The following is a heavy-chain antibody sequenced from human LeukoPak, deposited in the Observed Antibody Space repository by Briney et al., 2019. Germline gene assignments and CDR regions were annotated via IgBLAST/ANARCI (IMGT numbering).Heavy chain of an antibody. J-gene: IGHJ4*02. D-gene: IGHD3-22*01. CDR2: INHSGST. Sequence: TSETLSLTCAVYGGSFSGYYWSWIRQPPGKGLEWIGEINHSGSTNYNPSLKSRVTISVDTSKNQFSLKLSSVTAADTAVYYCARGRRRSSITLIVVVIHNPIYFDYWGQGTLVTVSS. CDR1: GGSFSGYY. V-gene: IGHV4-34*01. CDR3: ARGRRRSSITLIVVVIHNPIYFDY.